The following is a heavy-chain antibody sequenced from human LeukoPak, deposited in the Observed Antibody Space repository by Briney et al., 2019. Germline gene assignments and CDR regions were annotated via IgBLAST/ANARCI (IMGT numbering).Heavy chain of an antibody. CDR1: GGSVSSGTYY. CDR3: AGDGVYDYGDYVPFAY. D-gene: IGHD4-17*01. CDR2: IYYSGST. V-gene: IGHV4-61*01. Sequence: PSETLSLTCTVSGGSVSSGTYYWSWIRQPPGKGLEWIGYIYYSGSTNYNPSLKSRVTISVDTSKNQFSLKLTSVTAADTAVYYCAGDGVYDYGDYVPFAYWGQGTLVTVSS. J-gene: IGHJ4*02.